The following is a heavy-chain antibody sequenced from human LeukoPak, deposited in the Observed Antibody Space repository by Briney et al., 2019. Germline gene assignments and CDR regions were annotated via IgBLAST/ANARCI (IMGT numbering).Heavy chain of an antibody. Sequence: PGRSLRLSCAASGFTFHAFAMHWVRQAPGKGLEWVAVISYDGSNKYYADSVKGRFTISRDNSKNTLYLQMNSLRPEDTAVYYCAKAAVLVPAVLGRSAMDVWGKGTTVIVSS. CDR1: GFTFHAFA. V-gene: IGHV3-30*18. CDR3: AKAAVLVPAVLGRSAMDV. J-gene: IGHJ6*03. CDR2: ISYDGSNK. D-gene: IGHD2-2*01.